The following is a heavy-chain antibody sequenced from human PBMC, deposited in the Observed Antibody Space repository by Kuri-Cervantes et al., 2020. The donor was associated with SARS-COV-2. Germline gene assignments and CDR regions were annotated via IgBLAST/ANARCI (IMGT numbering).Heavy chain of an antibody. CDR3: ARDEGVLRFLEWLPLGDAFDI. V-gene: IGHV1-18*01. D-gene: IGHD3-3*01. J-gene: IGHJ3*02. CDR2: ISAYNGNT. CDR1: GYTFTSYG. Sequence: ASVKVSCKASGYTFTSYGISWVRQAPGQGLEWMGWISAYNGNTNYAQKLQGRVTMTTDTSTSTAYMELRSLRSDDTAVYYCARDEGVLRFLEWLPLGDAFDICGQGTMVTASS.